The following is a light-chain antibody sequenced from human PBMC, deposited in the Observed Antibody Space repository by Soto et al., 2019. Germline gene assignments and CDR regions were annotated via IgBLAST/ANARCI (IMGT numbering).Light chain of an antibody. CDR3: SSYTSSSIDYV. Sequence: QSVLTQPASVSGSPGQSITISCTGTSSDAGGYNYVSWYQQHPGKAPKLMIYEVSNRPSGVSNRFSGSKSGNTASLTISGLQAEDEADYYCSSYTSSSIDYVFGTGTKVPS. CDR1: SSDAGGYNY. CDR2: EVS. V-gene: IGLV2-14*01. J-gene: IGLJ1*01.